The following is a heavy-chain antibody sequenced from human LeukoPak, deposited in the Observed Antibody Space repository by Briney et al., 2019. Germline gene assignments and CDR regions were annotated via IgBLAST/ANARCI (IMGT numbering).Heavy chain of an antibody. Sequence: GGSLRLSCAASGFTFSSYGMHWVRQAPGKGLELVAFIRYDGSNKYYADSVKGRFTISRDNAKNSLYLQMNSLRAEDTAVYYCASSGIYRGLFDYWGQGTLVTVSS. V-gene: IGHV3-30*02. CDR3: ASSGIYRGLFDY. CDR2: IRYDGSNK. J-gene: IGHJ4*02. D-gene: IGHD1-26*01. CDR1: GFTFSSYG.